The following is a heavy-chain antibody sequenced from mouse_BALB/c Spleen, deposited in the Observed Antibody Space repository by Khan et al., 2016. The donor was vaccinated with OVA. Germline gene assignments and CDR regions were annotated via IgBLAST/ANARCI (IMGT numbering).Heavy chain of an antibody. D-gene: IGHD1-1*01. Sequence: VQLKESGPGLVKPSQSLSLICTVTGYSITSDYAWNWLRQFPGNKLEWMGFISYSGNTKYNPSPKSRISITRDTSKNQFFLQLNSVTTEDTATYYCARVYGGDFDYWGQGTTLTVSS. CDR2: ISYSGNT. V-gene: IGHV3-2*02. CDR3: ARVYGGDFDY. CDR1: GYSITSDYA. J-gene: IGHJ2*01.